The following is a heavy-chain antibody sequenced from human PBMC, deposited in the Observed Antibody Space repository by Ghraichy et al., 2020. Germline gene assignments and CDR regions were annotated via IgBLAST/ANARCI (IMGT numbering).Heavy chain of an antibody. Sequence: SETLSLTCAVSGGSISSFNWWSWVRQPPGKGLEWIGEIYHGGSTNYNPSLKSRATISVDKSKNQFSLKLTSVTAADTAVYYCARKTPFYDILTGYSPFWYFDLWGRGTLVTVSS. CDR2: IYHGGST. CDR3: ARKTPFYDILTGYSPFWYFDL. D-gene: IGHD3-9*01. V-gene: IGHV4-4*02. CDR1: GGSISSFNW. J-gene: IGHJ2*01.